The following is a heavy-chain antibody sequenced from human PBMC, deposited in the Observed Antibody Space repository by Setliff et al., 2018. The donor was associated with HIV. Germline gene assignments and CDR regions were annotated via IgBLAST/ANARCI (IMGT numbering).Heavy chain of an antibody. D-gene: IGHD3-22*01. Sequence: SGPTLVNPTQTLTLTCTFSGFSLSTSGVGVGWIRQPPGKALEWLALIYWNDDKRYSPSLKSRLTITKDTSKNQVVLTMTNMDPVDTATYYCAHRSGEYYYDTTGVDYWGQGTLVTVSS. J-gene: IGHJ4*02. CDR1: GFSLSTSGVG. V-gene: IGHV2-5*01. CDR3: AHRSGEYYYDTTGVDY. CDR2: IYWNDDK.